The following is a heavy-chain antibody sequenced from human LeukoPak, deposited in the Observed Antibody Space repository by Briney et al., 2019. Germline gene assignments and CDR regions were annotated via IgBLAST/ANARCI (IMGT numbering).Heavy chain of an antibody. Sequence: GGSLRLSCEGSGFIFSNVWMSWVRQAPGKGLEWVGRIKTKTDGGTTDYAAPVKGRFTISRDASKNTLFLQMNSLKTDDTAVYYCTTMALGVGAFDVWGQGTMVTVSS. CDR2: IKTKTDGGTT. J-gene: IGHJ3*01. D-gene: IGHD3-16*01. CDR3: TTMALGVGAFDV. V-gene: IGHV3-15*01. CDR1: GFIFSNVW.